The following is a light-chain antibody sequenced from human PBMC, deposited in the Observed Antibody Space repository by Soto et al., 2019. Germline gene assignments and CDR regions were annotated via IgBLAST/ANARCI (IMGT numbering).Light chain of an antibody. Sequence: QSALTQPASVSGSPGQSITISCTGTSSDVGGSGLVSWYQFHPGKAPKLLIFEGFKRPSGVSNRFSGSKSGSTASLTISGLQAEGAGDYYCCSYAGRSTWDVVFGGGTKVTAL. J-gene: IGLJ2*01. V-gene: IGLV2-23*01. CDR3: CSYAGRSTWDVV. CDR1: SSDVGGSGL. CDR2: EGF.